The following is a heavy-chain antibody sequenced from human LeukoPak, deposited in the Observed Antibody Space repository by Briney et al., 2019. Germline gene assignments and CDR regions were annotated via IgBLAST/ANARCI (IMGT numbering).Heavy chain of an antibody. Sequence: PGGSLRLSCAASGFTFSSHAMSWVRQAPGKGLEWVANIKQDGSEKYYVDSVKGRFTISRDNAKNSLYLQMNSLRAEDTAVYYCVSKGSGSYYYYYYYMDVWGKGTTVTVSS. D-gene: IGHD3-10*01. CDR2: IKQDGSEK. J-gene: IGHJ6*03. V-gene: IGHV3-7*01. CDR1: GFTFSSHA. CDR3: VSKGSGSYYYYYYYMDV.